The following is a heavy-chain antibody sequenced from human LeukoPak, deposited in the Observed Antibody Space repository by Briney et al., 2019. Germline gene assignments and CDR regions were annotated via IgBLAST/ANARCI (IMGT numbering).Heavy chain of an antibody. CDR3: ARPVVGSPDAFDI. D-gene: IGHD2-15*01. Sequence: ASVKVSCKTSGYTFNAYYMHWVRQAPGQGLEWMGWINPNSGGSNYAQKFQGRVTMTSDTSINTAYMELSRLISDDTAVYYCARPVVGSPDAFDIWGQGTMVTVSS. CDR2: INPNSGGS. V-gene: IGHV1-2*02. CDR1: GYTFNAYY. J-gene: IGHJ3*02.